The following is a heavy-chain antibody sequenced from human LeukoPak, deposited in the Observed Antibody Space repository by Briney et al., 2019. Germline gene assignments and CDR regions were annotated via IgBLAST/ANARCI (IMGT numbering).Heavy chain of an antibody. CDR3: AREGVTGTTRMDV. CDR1: GGTFSSYA. D-gene: IGHD1-1*01. J-gene: IGHJ6*03. Sequence: AASVKVSCKASGGTFSSYAISWVRQAPGQGLEWMGRIIPILGIANYAQKFQGRVTITADKSTSTAYMELSSLRSEDTAVYYCAREGVTGTTRMDVWGKGTTVTVSS. CDR2: IIPILGIA. V-gene: IGHV1-69*04.